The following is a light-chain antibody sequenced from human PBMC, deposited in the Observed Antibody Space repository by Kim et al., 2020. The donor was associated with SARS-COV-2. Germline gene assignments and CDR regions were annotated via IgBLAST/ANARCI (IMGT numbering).Light chain of an antibody. CDR2: YDS. Sequence: PGKPARVTCRGNNIGSKSVHWYQQKPGQAPVLVIYYDSDRPSGIPERFSGSNSGNTATLTISRVEAGDEADYYCQVWDSSSDHRVFGGGTQLTV. CDR3: QVWDSSSDHRV. CDR1: NIGSKS. V-gene: IGLV3-21*04. J-gene: IGLJ3*02.